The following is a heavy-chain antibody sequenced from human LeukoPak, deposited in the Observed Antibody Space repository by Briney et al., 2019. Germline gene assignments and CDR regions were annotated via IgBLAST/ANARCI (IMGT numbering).Heavy chain of an antibody. V-gene: IGHV3-7*01. D-gene: IGHD2-2*01. CDR1: GFTFNTYW. CDR2: IIQDGGEK. CDR3: AKELRYCSSTSCYWYYYYYMDV. J-gene: IGHJ6*03. Sequence: GGSLRLSCAASGFTFNTYWMSWVRQAPGKGLEWVANIIQDGGEKYYADSVKGRFTISRDNAKNSTYLQMNSLRAEDTAVYYCAKELRYCSSTSCYWYYYYYMDVWGKGTTVTVSS.